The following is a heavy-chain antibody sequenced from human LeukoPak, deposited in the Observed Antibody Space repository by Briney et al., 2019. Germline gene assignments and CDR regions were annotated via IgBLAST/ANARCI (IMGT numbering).Heavy chain of an antibody. CDR1: GGTFSSYA. Sequence: ASVKVSCKASGGTFSSYAIRWVRQAPGQGLEWMGRIIPILGIANYAQKFQGRVTITADKSTSTAYMELSSLRSEDTAVYYCARELTRYDYVWGSYRYSDYFDYWGQGTLVTVSS. CDR3: ARELTRYDYVWGSYRYSDYFDY. V-gene: IGHV1-69*04. J-gene: IGHJ4*02. D-gene: IGHD3-16*02. CDR2: IIPILGIA.